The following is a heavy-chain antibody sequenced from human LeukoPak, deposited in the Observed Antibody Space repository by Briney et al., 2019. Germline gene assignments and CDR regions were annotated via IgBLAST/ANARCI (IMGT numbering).Heavy chain of an antibody. D-gene: IGHD2-2*01. V-gene: IGHV5-51*01. CDR3: ARRYCSSTSCNPYFFDY. J-gene: IGHJ4*02. Sequence: GESLKISCKGFGYTFTKYYIGWVRETPGKGLECMGIISPGDSDARYSPSFQGQVTLSADKSISTAYLRWSSLKASDTAMYYCARRYCSSTSCNPYFFDYWGQGTLVTVSS. CDR2: ISPGDSDA. CDR1: GYTFTKYY.